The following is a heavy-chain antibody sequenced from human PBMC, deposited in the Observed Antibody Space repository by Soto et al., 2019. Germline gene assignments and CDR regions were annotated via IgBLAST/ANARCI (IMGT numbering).Heavy chain of an antibody. CDR2: IMPIFRTP. CDR3: ARGKDRLQLGGNYYYILDV. Sequence: ASVKVSCKASGGTFDNSAISWVRQAPGQGLEWMGGIMPIFRTPDYAQNFQGRVTITADESTSTVYMELSGLRSDDTAVYYCARGKDRLQLGGNYYYILDVWGQGTTVTVSS. CDR1: GGTFDNSA. D-gene: IGHD5-12*01. J-gene: IGHJ6*02. V-gene: IGHV1-69*13.